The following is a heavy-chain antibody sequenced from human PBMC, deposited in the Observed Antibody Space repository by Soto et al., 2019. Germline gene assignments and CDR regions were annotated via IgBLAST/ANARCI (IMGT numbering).Heavy chain of an antibody. Sequence: QVQLVQSGAEVKKPGSSVKVSCKASGGTFSSYAISWVRQAPGQGLEWMGGIIPIFGTANYAQKFQGRVTITADESTSTAYMELSSLRSEDTAVVYCARYIVVTATYYYYGMDVWGQGTTVTVSS. J-gene: IGHJ6*02. V-gene: IGHV1-69*01. CDR3: ARYIVVTATYYYYGMDV. CDR2: IIPIFGTA. D-gene: IGHD2-21*02. CDR1: GGTFSSYA.